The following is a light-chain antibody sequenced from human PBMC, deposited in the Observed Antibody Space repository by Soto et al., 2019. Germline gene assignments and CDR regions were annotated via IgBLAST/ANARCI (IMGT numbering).Light chain of an antibody. CDR2: KAS. CDR3: QQYNSQGT. J-gene: IGKJ1*01. Sequence: DIQMTQSPSTLSASVGDRVTITCRASQSISNWLAWYQQKPGKAPKLLIYKASSLESGVPSRFSDSGSGTEFTITISSLQPDDFATYYCQQYNSQGTFGQGTKGEI. CDR1: QSISNW. V-gene: IGKV1-5*03.